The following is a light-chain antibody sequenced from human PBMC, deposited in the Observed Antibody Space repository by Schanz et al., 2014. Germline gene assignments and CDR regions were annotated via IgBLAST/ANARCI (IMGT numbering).Light chain of an antibody. CDR2: NAS. CDR1: QSVSSN. CDR3: QQRSSWPPA. J-gene: IGKJ1*01. Sequence: EIVMTQSPATLSVSPGERATLSCRASQSVSSNLAWYQQKPGQAPRLLISNASNRAAGIPARFSGSGSGTDFTLTISSLEAEDSAVYYCQQRSSWPPAFGQGTRVEI. V-gene: IGKV3-11*01.